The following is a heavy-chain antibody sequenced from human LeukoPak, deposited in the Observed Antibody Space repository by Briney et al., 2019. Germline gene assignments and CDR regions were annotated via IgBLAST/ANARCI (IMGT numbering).Heavy chain of an antibody. CDR2: IHSVPSRT. CDR3: VRSGLWNWTDDNWFDP. D-gene: IGHD1-1*01. V-gene: IGHV3-74*01. CDR1: GFTFSDFW. Sequence: GGSLRLSCAASGFTFSDFWMHWVRQAPGKGLVWVSSIHSVPSRTFFADSVKGRFTMSRDNANNTLFLQMNSLRAEDMGTYYCVRSGLWNWTDDNWFDPWGQGTLVTVSS. J-gene: IGHJ5*02.